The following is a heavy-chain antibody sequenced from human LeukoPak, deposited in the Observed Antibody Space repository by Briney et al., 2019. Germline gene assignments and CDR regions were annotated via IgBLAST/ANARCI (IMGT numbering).Heavy chain of an antibody. CDR2: IGSDNKP. CDR3: ARDLHYCVAMDV. Sequence: PGVSLRLSCEASGFTFSAYAMTWVRQAPGKGLEWASSIGSDNKPHYSESVKGRLAISRDNSKNTLFLQLHNLRVEDTALYYCARDLHYCVAMDVWGQGTTVTVPS. V-gene: IGHV3-23*01. D-gene: IGHD4-17*01. CDR1: GFTFSAYA. J-gene: IGHJ6*02.